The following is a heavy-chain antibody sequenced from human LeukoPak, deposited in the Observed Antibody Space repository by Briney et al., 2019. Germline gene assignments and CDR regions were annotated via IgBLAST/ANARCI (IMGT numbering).Heavy chain of an antibody. CDR2: ISWNSGSV. J-gene: IGHJ4*02. Sequence: GGSLRLSCAASGFTFDDYAMHWVRQAPGKGLEWVSGISWNSGSVGYADSVKGRFTISRDNAKKSLYLQMNSLRAEDTAVYYCARDQGGSDPYYFDYWGQGTLVTVSS. V-gene: IGHV3-9*01. CDR3: ARDQGGSDPYYFDY. D-gene: IGHD1-26*01. CDR1: GFTFDDYA.